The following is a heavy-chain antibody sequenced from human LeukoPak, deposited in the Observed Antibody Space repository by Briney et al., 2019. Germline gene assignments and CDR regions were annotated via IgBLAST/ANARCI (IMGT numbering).Heavy chain of an antibody. V-gene: IGHV3-23*01. CDR1: GFTFSTYA. J-gene: IGHJ5*02. D-gene: IGHD2-2*01. CDR2: ISGSGDNT. CDR3: AKTNILVPAVFGGFDP. Sequence: GGSLRLSGAASGFTFSTYAMSWVRQAPGKGLEWVSSISGSGDNTFYTDSVKGRFTISRDSSKNTLYLQMNSLRAEDTAVYYCAKTNILVPAVFGGFDPWGQAALVTVSS.